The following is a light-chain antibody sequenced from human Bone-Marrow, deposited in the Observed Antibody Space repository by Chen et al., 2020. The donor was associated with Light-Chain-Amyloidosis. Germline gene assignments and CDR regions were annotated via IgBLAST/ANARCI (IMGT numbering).Light chain of an antibody. CDR2: RDT. V-gene: IGLV3-25*03. J-gene: IGLJ2*01. CDR3: QSADSSGTYEVI. CDR1: DLPTKY. Sequence: SYELTQTPSVSVSPGQTARLTCSGDDLPTKYSYWYQQKPGQAPVLVIHRDTERPSGIPERFSGSSSGTTATLTISGVQAEDEADYHCQSADSSGTYEVIFGGGTKLTVL.